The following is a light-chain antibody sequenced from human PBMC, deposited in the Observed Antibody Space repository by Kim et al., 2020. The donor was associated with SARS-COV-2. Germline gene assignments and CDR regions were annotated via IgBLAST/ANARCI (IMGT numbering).Light chain of an antibody. V-gene: IGKV1-5*01. CDR3: QQYGSPPHT. CDR1: QGITTC. J-gene: IGKJ2*01. CDR2: DAS. Sequence: SAPVGDTTPISCATSQGITTCLAWYQQKPGQAPKLLIFDASSLTTGVPARFSGSGSGTEFTLTISSLQPDDFAVYYCQQYGSPPHTFGQGTKLEI.